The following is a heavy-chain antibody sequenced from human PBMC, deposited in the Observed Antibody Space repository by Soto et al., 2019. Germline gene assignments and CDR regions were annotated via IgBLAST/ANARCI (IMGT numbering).Heavy chain of an antibody. Sequence: QVQLVESGGGVVQPGRSLRLSCVASGFTFRSYAMHWVRQAPGKGLEWVATISSDGNHKYYADSVKGRFTISSDSSKNTLYLQMDSLRTADTAVFYCARAPDSSWHTKDYWGQGTLVTVSS. CDR3: ARAPDSSWHTKDY. CDR1: GFTFRSYA. J-gene: IGHJ4*02. CDR2: ISSDGNHK. D-gene: IGHD6-13*01. V-gene: IGHV3-30-3*01.